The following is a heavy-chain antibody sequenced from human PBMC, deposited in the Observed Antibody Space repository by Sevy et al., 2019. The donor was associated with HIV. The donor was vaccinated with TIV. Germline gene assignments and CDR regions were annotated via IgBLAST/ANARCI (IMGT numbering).Heavy chain of an antibody. CDR2: IKSKTDGGTT. CDR3: TTGRGGLLWFGELSQNYYYGMDV. J-gene: IGHJ6*02. Sequence: GGSLRLSCAASGFTFSNAWMSWVRQAPGKGLEWVGHIKSKTDGGTTDYAAPVKGRFTISRDDSKNTLYLQMNSLKTEDTAVYYCTTGRGGLLWFGELSQNYYYGMDVWGQGTTVTVSS. V-gene: IGHV3-15*01. D-gene: IGHD3-10*01. CDR1: GFTFSNAW.